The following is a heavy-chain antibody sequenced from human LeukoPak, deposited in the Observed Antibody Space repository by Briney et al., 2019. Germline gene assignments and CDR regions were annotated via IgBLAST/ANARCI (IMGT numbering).Heavy chain of an antibody. CDR1: GFTFSGSA. CDR3: TRWDCTTTGCYPFDY. V-gene: IGHV3-73*01. CDR2: IRDKANSYAT. Sequence: GGSPRLSCVASGFTFSGSAIHWVRQASGKGLEWVGRIRDKANSYATAYIASVKGRFTISRDDSKNTAYLQMSSLKTEDTAVYYCTRWDCTTTGCYPFDYWGQGTLVTVSS. D-gene: IGHD2-2*01. J-gene: IGHJ4*02.